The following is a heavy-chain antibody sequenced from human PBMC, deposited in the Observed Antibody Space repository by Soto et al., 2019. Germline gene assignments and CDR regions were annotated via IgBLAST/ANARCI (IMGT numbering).Heavy chain of an antibody. CDR1: GGTFSIYG. CDR3: ARDLSPGVEVRYYHRMQV. CDR2: IIPIFGTA. J-gene: IGHJ6*04. Sequence: ASVEVSFKASGGTFSIYGSILVRQSPVQWLEWMGGIIPIFGTANYAQKFQGRVTITADKSTSTAYMELSSLRSEDTAVDYCARDLSPGVEVRYYHRMQVWGKGTKVTXPS. V-gene: IGHV1-69*06. D-gene: IGHD7-27*01.